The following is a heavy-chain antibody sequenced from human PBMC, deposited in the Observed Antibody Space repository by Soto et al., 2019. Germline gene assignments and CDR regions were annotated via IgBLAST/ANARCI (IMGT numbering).Heavy chain of an antibody. CDR2: LYYSGRT. CDR1: GGSISSSSYY. J-gene: IGHJ6*04. Sequence: QLQLQESGPGLVKPSETLSLICTVSGGSISSSSYYWGWIRQPPGKVLAWIGSLYYSGRTYYNPSRNSPVTRSVDTSKKQFSLKLTSVTAADTAIYYCARQAIVVVAAAALMDVWGKETTVTVSS. CDR3: ARQAIVVVAAAALMDV. V-gene: IGHV4-39*01. D-gene: IGHD2-21*02.